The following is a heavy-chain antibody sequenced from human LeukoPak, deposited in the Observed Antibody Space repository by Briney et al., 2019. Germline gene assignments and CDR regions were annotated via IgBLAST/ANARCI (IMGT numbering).Heavy chain of an antibody. V-gene: IGHV4-4*02. J-gene: IGHJ4*02. Sequence: SGTLSLTCAVSGGSISSSNWWNWVRQPPGKGLEWIGEIYHNGNTNYNPSLKSRVTMSLDKSKNQFSLKLTSVTAADTAVYYCARENWRDGYVGSKWGQGTLVTVSS. D-gene: IGHD5-24*01. CDR1: GGSISSSNW. CDR3: ARENWRDGYVGSK. CDR2: IYHNGNT.